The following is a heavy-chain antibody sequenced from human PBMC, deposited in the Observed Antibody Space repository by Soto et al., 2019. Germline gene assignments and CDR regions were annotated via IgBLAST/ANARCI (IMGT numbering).Heavy chain of an antibody. V-gene: IGHV3-43*01. J-gene: IGHJ6*02. CDR2: ISWDGGST. Sequence: GGSLRLSCAASGFTFDDYTMHWVRQAPGKGLEWVSLISWDGGSTYYADSVKGRFTISRDNSKNYLYLQMDSLRTEDTALYYCAKGAGAIYYYYYGMDVWGQGTTVTVSS. CDR1: GFTFDDYT. CDR3: AKGAGAIYYYYYGMDV.